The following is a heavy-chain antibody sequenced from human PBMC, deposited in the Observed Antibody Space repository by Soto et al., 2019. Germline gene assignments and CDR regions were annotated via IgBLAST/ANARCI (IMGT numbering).Heavy chain of an antibody. J-gene: IGHJ4*02. CDR3: VQGGGYASSSPSDH. V-gene: IGHV3-30*03. CDR2: MSGDGSAQ. CDR1: GFTLSRQD. D-gene: IGHD6-6*01. Sequence: QVQMVESGGGVVQPGRSLRLSCAASGFTLSRQDMHWVRQGPGKGLEWVAVMSGDGSAQYYSDSVKGRYTLSRDTSKDTLHLQISSLRPEATAVYYCVQGGGYASSSPSDHWGQGTLVTVSS.